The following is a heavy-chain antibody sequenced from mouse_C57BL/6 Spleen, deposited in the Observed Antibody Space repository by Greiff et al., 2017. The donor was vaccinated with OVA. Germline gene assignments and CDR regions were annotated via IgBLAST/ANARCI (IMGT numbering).Heavy chain of an antibody. Sequence: EVHLVESGEGLVKPGGSLKLSCAASGFTFSSYAMSWVRQTPEKRLEWVAYISSGGDYIYYADTVKGRFTISRDNARNTLYLQMSSLKSEDTAMYYCTRGGYSNLYYYAMDYWGQGTSVTVSS. CDR3: TRGGYSNLYYYAMDY. D-gene: IGHD2-5*01. V-gene: IGHV5-9-1*02. CDR1: GFTFSSYA. J-gene: IGHJ4*01. CDR2: ISSGGDYI.